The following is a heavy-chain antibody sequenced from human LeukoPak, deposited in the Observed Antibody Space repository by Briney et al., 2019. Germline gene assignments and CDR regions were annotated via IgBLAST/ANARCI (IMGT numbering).Heavy chain of an antibody. CDR2: MSGNGDT. J-gene: IGHJ4*02. D-gene: IGHD2-2*01. Sequence: GGSLRPSCAASGFTFSIYAMNWVRQTPGKGLEWVSSMSGNGDTYYADSVKGRFTISRDDSKNTLYLQMNSLRAEDSAIYYCAKGGGSTSWKIDYWGQGTLVTVSS. CDR1: GFTFSIYA. V-gene: IGHV3-23*01. CDR3: AKGGGSTSWKIDY.